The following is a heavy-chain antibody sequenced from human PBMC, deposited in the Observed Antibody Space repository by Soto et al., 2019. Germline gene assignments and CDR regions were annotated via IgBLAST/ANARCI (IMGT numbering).Heavy chain of an antibody. D-gene: IGHD6-19*01. J-gene: IGHJ5*02. CDR3: ARVPSGQRPPHNWFDP. CDR2: INHRRST. V-gene: IGHV4-34*01. CDR1: GVSCSDYD. Sequence: SETLCLRWGVYGVSCSDYDWSWIRQPPGEALEWIGEINHRRSTNYNPSLKRRVAMSVDTSKNQFSLKVSSVTAADTAVYYCARVPSGQRPPHNWFDPRGQGCLVTVSA.